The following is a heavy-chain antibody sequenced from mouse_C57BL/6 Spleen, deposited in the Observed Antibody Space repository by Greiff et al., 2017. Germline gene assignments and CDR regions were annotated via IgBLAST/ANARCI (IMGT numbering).Heavy chain of an antibody. CDR1: GYAFSSYW. Sequence: QVHVKQSGAELVKPGASVKISCKASGYAFSSYWMNWVKQRPGKGLEWIGQIYPGDGDTNYNGKFKGKATLTADKSSSTAYMQLSSLTSEDSAVYFCARRRDLDGYFDVWGTGTTVTVSS. CDR2: IYPGDGDT. CDR3: ARRRDLDGYFDV. V-gene: IGHV1-80*01. J-gene: IGHJ1*03.